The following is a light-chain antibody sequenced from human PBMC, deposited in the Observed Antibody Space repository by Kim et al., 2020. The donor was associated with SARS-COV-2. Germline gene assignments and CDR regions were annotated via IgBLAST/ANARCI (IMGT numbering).Light chain of an antibody. J-gene: IGKJ4*01. V-gene: IGKV3-20*01. CDR3: QDYGSSPLT. Sequence: SPGERATLACGGSQSLSSSYLAWYQQRPGQAPRLLIYSASIRAIGIPDRFSGSGSGTDFTLTISRLEPEDVAVYYCQDYGSSPLTFGGGTKVDIK. CDR1: QSLSSSY. CDR2: SAS.